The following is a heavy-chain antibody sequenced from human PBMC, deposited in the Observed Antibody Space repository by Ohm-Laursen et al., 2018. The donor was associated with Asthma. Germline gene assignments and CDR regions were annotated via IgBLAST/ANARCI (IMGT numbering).Heavy chain of an antibody. Sequence: SLRLSCAASGFIFRNAWMTWVRQSPGKGLEWVGRITSERSGGTRAYAAPVKDRFTISRDDSKTTLYLQMNSLETEDTAVYFCATYNQYNAFDLWGQGTMVTVSS. J-gene: IGHJ3*01. V-gene: IGHV3-15*01. CDR1: GFIFRNAW. CDR2: ITSERSGGTR. D-gene: IGHD1-14*01. CDR3: ATYNQYNAFDL.